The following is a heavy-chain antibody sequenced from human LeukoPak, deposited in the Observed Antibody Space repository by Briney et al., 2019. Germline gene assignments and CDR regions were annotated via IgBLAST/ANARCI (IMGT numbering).Heavy chain of an antibody. V-gene: IGHV1-46*01. CDR1: GYIFTAYY. Sequence: GASVKVSCKASGYIFTAYYMHWVRQAPGQGLEWMGIINPDGGGTTYTQKFQDRVTMTRDASTTTVYMELTSLGSEDTAVYYCARDHRDVAEVHTSGYFDYWGQGALVTVYS. CDR2: INPDGGGT. D-gene: IGHD3-10*01. J-gene: IGHJ4*02. CDR3: ARDHRDVAEVHTSGYFDY.